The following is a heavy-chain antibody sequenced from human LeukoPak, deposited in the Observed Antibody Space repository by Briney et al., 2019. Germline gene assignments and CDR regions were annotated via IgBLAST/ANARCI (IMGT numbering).Heavy chain of an antibody. V-gene: IGHV3-53*01. CDR3: ARAYGGNDNWFDP. CDR1: GFTVSSNY. CDR2: IYSGGST. J-gene: IGHJ5*02. Sequence: GGSLRLSCAASGFTVSSNYVSWVRQAPGKGLEWVSVIYSGGSTYYADSVKGRFTISRDNSKNTLYLQMNSLRAEDTAVYYCARAYGGNDNWFDPWGQGTLVTVSS. D-gene: IGHD4-23*01.